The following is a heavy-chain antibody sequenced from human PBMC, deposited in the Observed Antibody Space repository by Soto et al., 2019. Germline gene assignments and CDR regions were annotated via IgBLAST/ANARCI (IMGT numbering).Heavy chain of an antibody. D-gene: IGHD6-19*01. CDR2: IYWDDDK. V-gene: IGHV2-5*02. CDR1: GFSFSTTGVG. CDR3: AHRQAQGIGLAGTFDS. Sequence: QITLKESGPTLVKPTQTLTLTCTFSGFSFSTTGVGVGWIRQPPGKALEWLALIYWDDDKRYSPSLKSRLTITKDTPKNHVVLKMTNMDPVDTATYYCAHRQAQGIGLAGTFDSWGQGTLVTVSS. J-gene: IGHJ4*02.